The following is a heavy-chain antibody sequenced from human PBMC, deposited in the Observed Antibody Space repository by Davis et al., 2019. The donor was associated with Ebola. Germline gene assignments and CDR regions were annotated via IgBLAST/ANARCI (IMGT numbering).Heavy chain of an antibody. D-gene: IGHD5-24*01. CDR2: FDPEDGET. Sequence: ASVKVSCKVSGYTLTELSMHWVRQAPGKGLEWMGGFDPEDGETIYAQKFQGRVTMTEDTSTDTAYMELRSLRSDDTAVYYCARDGEMATIGTPGEEYYFDYWGQGTLVTVSS. J-gene: IGHJ4*02. V-gene: IGHV1-24*01. CDR1: GYTLTELS. CDR3: ARDGEMATIGTPGEEYYFDY.